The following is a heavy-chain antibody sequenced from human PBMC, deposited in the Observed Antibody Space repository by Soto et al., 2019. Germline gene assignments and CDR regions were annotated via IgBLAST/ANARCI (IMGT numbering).Heavy chain of an antibody. Sequence: SVKVYCKASGFTFASSAVQWVRQARGQRLEWIGRIVVGSGNTNYAQKFQERVTITRDMSTSTAYMELSSLRSEDTAVYYCARGAAYYYDSSGYHAPLDYWGQGTLVTVSS. V-gene: IGHV1-58*01. D-gene: IGHD3-22*01. CDR2: IVVGSGNT. J-gene: IGHJ4*02. CDR1: GFTFASSA. CDR3: ARGAAYYYDSSGYHAPLDY.